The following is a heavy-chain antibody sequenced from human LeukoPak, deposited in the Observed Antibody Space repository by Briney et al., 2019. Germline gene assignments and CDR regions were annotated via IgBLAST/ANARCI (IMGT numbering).Heavy chain of an antibody. J-gene: IGHJ4*02. CDR2: ICSSSTI. Sequence: PGGSLRLSCAASEFPFCRYWMIWVRQAPGKGLEWGSYICSSSTIYYAVSVKGRFTISRDNDKNSLYLQMNCLRAEDAAVYYCARNLLGVRPGDFDYWGQGTLVTVSS. D-gene: IGHD2-8*01. CDR3: ARNLLGVRPGDFDY. V-gene: IGHV3-48*01. CDR1: EFPFCRYW.